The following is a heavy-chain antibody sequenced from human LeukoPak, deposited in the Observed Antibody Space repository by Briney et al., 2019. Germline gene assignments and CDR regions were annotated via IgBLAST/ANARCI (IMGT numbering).Heavy chain of an antibody. V-gene: IGHV4-59*01. CDR3: RGYDSSGNWLFDY. D-gene: IGHD3-22*01. CDR2: VYYSGIT. Sequence: SETLSLTCTVSGASISSYYWSWIRQPPGKGLEWIGYVYYSGITHYNPSLKSRVTISVDTSKNQFSLKLTSVTAADTAVYYCRGYDSSGNWLFDYWGQGTLVTVSS. J-gene: IGHJ4*02. CDR1: GASISSYY.